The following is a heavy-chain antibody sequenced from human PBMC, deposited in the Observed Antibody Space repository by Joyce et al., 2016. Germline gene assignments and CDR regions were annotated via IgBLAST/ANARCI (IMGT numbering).Heavy chain of an antibody. Sequence: QLVESGGGVVKPGGSLRLACEASGSTFSSSSISWFRQDPGKGLEWVAAISGTSYYICHAETVRGRFTVSRDNAKKTLYLQMNSLRAEDSAVFYCARGGISYYYAMDVWGQGTTVTVSS. V-gene: IGHV3-21*01. J-gene: IGHJ6*02. CDR3: ARGGISYYYAMDV. CDR1: GSTFSSSS. CDR2: ISGTSYYI. D-gene: IGHD3-16*01.